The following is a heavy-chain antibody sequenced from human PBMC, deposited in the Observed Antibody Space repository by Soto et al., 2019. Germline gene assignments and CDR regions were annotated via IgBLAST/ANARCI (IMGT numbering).Heavy chain of an antibody. D-gene: IGHD1-1*01. CDR1: GFPFSDYA. CDR3: ARGSVGTRNVFDI. J-gene: IGHJ3*02. Sequence: GGSLRLSCVASGFPFSDYAMSLVRQSPGKGLEWISFISGSSATSIYYADSVKGRFTISRESPRNSLYLQMSSLRAEDTAAYYCARGSVGTRNVFDIWGQGTMVTVSS. V-gene: IGHV3-11*04. CDR2: ISGSSATSI.